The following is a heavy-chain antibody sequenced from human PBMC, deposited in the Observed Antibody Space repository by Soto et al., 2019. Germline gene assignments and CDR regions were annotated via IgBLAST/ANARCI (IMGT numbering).Heavy chain of an antibody. J-gene: IGHJ6*02. CDR3: ARVHGGYYYYGMDV. CDR1: GGSISSYY. CDR2: IYYSGST. Sequence: SETLSLTCTVAGGSISSYYWSWIRQPPGKGLEWIGYIYYSGSTSYNPSLKSRVTISVDTSKNQFSLKLSSVTAADTAVYYCARVHGGYYYYGMDVWGQGTTVTVSS. V-gene: IGHV4-59*01.